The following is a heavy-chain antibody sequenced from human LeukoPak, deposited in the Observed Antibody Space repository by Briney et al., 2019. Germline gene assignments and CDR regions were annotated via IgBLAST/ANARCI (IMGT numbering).Heavy chain of an antibody. CDR3: ARDRSSSEYYYYYYMDV. CDR1: GFTFSSYW. D-gene: IGHD6-6*01. J-gene: IGHJ6*03. V-gene: IGHV3-7*01. Sequence: GGSLRLSCAASGFTFSSYWMSWVRQAPGKGLEWVANIKQDGSEKYYVDSVKGRFTISRDNAKNSLYLQMNSLRAEDTAVYYCARDRSSSEYYYYYYMDVWGKGTTVTVSS. CDR2: IKQDGSEK.